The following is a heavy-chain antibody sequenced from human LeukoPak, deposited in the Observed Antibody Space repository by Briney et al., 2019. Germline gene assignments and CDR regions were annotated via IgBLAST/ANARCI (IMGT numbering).Heavy chain of an antibody. CDR2: IYYSGRA. V-gene: IGHV4-59*01. CDR1: GGSISSSY. J-gene: IGHJ6*03. CDR3: ARDQGSSPPSSYYYYYMDV. Sequence: PSETLSLTCTVSGGSISSSYWSWIRQPPGKGLEWIGYIYYSGRAYNPSLKSRVTISVDTSKNQFSLKLSSVTAADTAVYYCARDQGSSPPSSYYYYYMDVWGKGTTATVS. D-gene: IGHD2-2*01.